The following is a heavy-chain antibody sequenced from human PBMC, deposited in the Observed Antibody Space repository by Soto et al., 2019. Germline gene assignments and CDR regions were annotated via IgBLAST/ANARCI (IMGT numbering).Heavy chain of an antibody. V-gene: IGHV3-33*01. D-gene: IGHD3-10*01. CDR2: IWYDGSNK. CDR1: GFTFSSYG. Sequence: QVQLVESGGGVVQPGRFLRLSCAASGFTFSSYGMHWVRQAPGKGLEWVAVIWYDGSNKYYADSVKGRFTISRDNSKNTLYLQMNSLRAEDTAVYYCARDRSPYCSGLNAFDIWGQGTMVTVSS. CDR3: ARDRSPYCSGLNAFDI. J-gene: IGHJ3*02.